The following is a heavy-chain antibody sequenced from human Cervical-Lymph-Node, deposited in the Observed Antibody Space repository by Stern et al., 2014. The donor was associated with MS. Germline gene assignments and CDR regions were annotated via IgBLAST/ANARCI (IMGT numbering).Heavy chain of an antibody. V-gene: IGHV1-69*01. CDR2: LFPVFGTP. Sequence: VQLVESEAEVTKPGSSVKVSCKASGGTFSKFPSSWVRQDPGQGLEWMGGLFPVFGTPTYAQEFRGRVTITADVSTSTVYMELSSLRSDDTAVYYCALSSETSDRWYSLGYDLWGQGTLVTVSS. CDR1: GGTFSKFP. D-gene: IGHD6-13*01. J-gene: IGHJ5*02. CDR3: ALSSETSDRWYSLGYDL.